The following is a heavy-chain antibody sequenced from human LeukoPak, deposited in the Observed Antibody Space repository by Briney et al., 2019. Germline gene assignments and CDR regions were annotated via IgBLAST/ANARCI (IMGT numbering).Heavy chain of an antibody. J-gene: IGHJ4*02. CDR3: ARGSHTYGDLDY. CDR1: GGTFSGYA. Sequence: SVKVSCKASGGTFSGYAISWVRQAPGQGLEWMGRIIPILGIANYAQKLQGRVTMTTDTSTSTAYMELRSLRSDDTAVYYCARGSHTYGDLDYWGQGTLVTVSS. D-gene: IGHD4-17*01. V-gene: IGHV1-69*04. CDR2: IIPILGIA.